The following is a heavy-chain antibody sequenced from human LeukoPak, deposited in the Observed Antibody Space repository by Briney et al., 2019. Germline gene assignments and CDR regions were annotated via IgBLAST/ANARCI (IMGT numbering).Heavy chain of an antibody. CDR3: ARKAYSSGWRNFDY. D-gene: IGHD6-19*01. V-gene: IGHV4-38-2*01. J-gene: IGHJ4*02. CDR2: IYHSGST. CDR1: GYSISSGYY. Sequence: PSETLSLTCAVSGYSISSGYYWGWIRQPPGKGLEWIGSIYHSGSTYYNPSLKSRVTISVDTSKNQFSLKLSSVTAADTAVYYCARKAYSSGWRNFDYWGQGTLVTVSS.